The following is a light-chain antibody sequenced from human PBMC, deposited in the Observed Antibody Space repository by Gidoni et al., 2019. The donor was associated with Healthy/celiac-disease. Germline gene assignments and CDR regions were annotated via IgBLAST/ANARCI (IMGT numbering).Light chain of an antibody. V-gene: IGLV3-1*01. CDR3: QAWDSSTLWV. Sequence: SYELTQPPSVSVSPGQTASITCSGEKLGANYACCYQQKTGQSPVLVIYQDSKRPSGIPARFSGSNSGNTATLTISGTQAMDEADYYCQAWDSSTLWVFGGGTKLTVL. CDR1: KLGANY. CDR2: QDS. J-gene: IGLJ3*02.